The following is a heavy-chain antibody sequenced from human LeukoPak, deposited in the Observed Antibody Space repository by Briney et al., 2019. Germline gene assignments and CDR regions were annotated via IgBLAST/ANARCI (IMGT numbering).Heavy chain of an antibody. CDR2: IKQDGSEK. J-gene: IGHJ4*02. Sequence: GGSLRLSCAASGFTFIDYWMTWVRQAPGKGLEWVAHIKQDGSEKYYGDSVKGRFTISRDNAKNLVYLQMNSLGAEDTAVYYCARGWNYAFRFDYWGQGTLVTVSS. CDR3: ARGWNYAFRFDY. D-gene: IGHD1-7*01. CDR1: GFTFIDYW. V-gene: IGHV3-7*01.